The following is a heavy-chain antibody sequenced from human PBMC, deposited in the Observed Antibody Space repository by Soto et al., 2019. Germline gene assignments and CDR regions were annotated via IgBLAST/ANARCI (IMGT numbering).Heavy chain of an antibody. V-gene: IGHV3-23*01. D-gene: IGHD1-1*01. CDR2: ISGSGGST. Sequence: LSLTCAASGFTFSSYAMSWVRQAPGKGLEWVSAISGSGGSTYYADSVKGRFTISRDNSKNTLYLQMNSLRAEDTAVYYCAKDLGPIGPTYGMDVWGQGTTVTVSS. CDR1: GFTFSSYA. J-gene: IGHJ6*02. CDR3: AKDLGPIGPTYGMDV.